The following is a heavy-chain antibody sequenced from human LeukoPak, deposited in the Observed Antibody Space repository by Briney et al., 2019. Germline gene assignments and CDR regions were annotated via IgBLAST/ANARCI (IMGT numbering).Heavy chain of an antibody. V-gene: IGHV3-7*01. Sequence: PGGSLRLSCAASGFSFSSYWMTWIRQSPEKGLEWVAHIKEDGTVKYYVDSVKGRFTISRDNAKNSVYLQMNDVRVEDTAVYYCVGEAPGYWGQGALVTVFS. CDR2: IKEDGTVK. J-gene: IGHJ4*02. CDR1: GFSFSSYW. CDR3: VGEAPGY. D-gene: IGHD2-2*01.